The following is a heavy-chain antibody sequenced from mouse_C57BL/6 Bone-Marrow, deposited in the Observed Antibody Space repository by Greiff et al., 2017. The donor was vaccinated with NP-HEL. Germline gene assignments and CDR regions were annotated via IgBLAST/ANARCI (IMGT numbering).Heavy chain of an antibody. CDR2: IDPETGGT. V-gene: IGHV1-15*01. CDR1: GYTFTDYE. D-gene: IGHD1-2*01. CDR3: TRGFGYYFDY. J-gene: IGHJ2*01. Sequence: QVTLKESGAELVRPGASVTLSCKASGYTFTDYEMHWVKQTPVHGLEWIGAIDPETGGTAYNQKFKGKAILTADKSSSTAYMELRSLTSEDSAVYYCTRGFGYYFDYWGQGTTLTVSS.